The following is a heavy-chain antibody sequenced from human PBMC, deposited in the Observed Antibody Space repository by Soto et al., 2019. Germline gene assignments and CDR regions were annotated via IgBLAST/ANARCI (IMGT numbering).Heavy chain of an antibody. Sequence: SETLSLTCTVSGGSISSSSYYWGWIRQPPGKGLEWIGSIYYSGSTYYNPSLKSRVTISVDTSKNQFSLKLSSVTAADTAVYYCAGVTYYYDSSGSSLFDYWGQGTLVTVPQ. V-gene: IGHV4-39*01. J-gene: IGHJ4*02. CDR1: GGSISSSSYY. CDR3: AGVTYYYDSSGSSLFDY. CDR2: IYYSGST. D-gene: IGHD3-22*01.